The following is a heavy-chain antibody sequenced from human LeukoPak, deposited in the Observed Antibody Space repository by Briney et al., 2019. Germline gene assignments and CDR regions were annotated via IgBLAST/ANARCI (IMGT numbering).Heavy chain of an antibody. CDR2: IRGSGGST. D-gene: IGHD3-3*01. J-gene: IGHJ4*02. V-gene: IGHV3-23*01. CDR3: AKGSRYDFWSGYYD. Sequence: GGSLRLSCAVSGFTFSSYAMSWVRQAPGKGLEWVSAIRGSGGSTYYADSVKGRFTISRDNSKNTLYLQMNSLRAEDTAVYYCAKGSRYDFWSGYYDWGQGTLVTVSS. CDR1: GFTFSSYA.